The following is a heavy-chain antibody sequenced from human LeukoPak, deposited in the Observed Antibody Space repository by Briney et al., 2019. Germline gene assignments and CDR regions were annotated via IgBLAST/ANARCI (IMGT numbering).Heavy chain of an antibody. V-gene: IGHV3-15*01. CDR2: IKSKTNGGTT. Sequence: GGSLRLSCAASGFTFSNAWMSWVRQAPGKGREWVGRIKSKTNGGTTDYAAPLKGRSTFSRDDSKNTLYLQMNSLKTEDTAVYYCTTLIYDYVWGSSDDYWGQGTLVTVSS. D-gene: IGHD3-16*01. CDR1: GFTFSNAW. CDR3: TTLIYDYVWGSSDDY. J-gene: IGHJ4*02.